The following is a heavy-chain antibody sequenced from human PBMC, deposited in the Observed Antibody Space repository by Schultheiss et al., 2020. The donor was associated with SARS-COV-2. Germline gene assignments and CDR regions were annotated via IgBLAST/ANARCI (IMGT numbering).Heavy chain of an antibody. J-gene: IGHJ6*02. D-gene: IGHD2-8*01. CDR1: GGTFSSYA. CDR3: ARVDIVLMVYDGEPDV. Sequence: KVSCKASGGTFSSYAISWVRQAPGQGLEWMGGIIPIFGTANYAQKFQGRVTMTTDTSTSTAYMELRSLRSDDTAVYYCARVDIVLMVYDGEPDVWGQGTTVTVSS. V-gene: IGHV1-69*05. CDR2: IIPIFGTA.